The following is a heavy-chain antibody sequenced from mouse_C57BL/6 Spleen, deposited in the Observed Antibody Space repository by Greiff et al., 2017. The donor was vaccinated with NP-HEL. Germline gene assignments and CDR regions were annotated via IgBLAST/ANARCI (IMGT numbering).Heavy chain of an antibody. Sequence: VKLKESGAELARPGASVKMSCKASGYTFTSYTMHWVKQRPGQGLEWIGYINPSSGYTKYNQKFKDKATLTADKSSSTAYMQLSSLTSEDSAVYYCARSDLLGFAYWGQGTLVTVSA. V-gene: IGHV1-4*01. CDR1: GYTFTSYT. J-gene: IGHJ3*01. CDR3: ARSDLLGFAY. D-gene: IGHD2-10*01. CDR2: INPSSGYT.